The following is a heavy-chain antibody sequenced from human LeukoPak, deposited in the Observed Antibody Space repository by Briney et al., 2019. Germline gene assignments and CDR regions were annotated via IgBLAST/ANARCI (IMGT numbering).Heavy chain of an antibody. CDR3: ARSKDPTRNPYWYFDL. J-gene: IGHJ2*01. V-gene: IGHV1-18*01. Sequence: ASVKVSCKASGYTFTSYGISWVRQAPGQGLEWMGWISAYNGNTNYAQKLQGRVTIITDESTSTAYMELSSLRSEDTAVYYCARSKDPTRNPYWYFDLWGRGTLVTVSS. CDR2: ISAYNGNT. CDR1: GYTFTSYG.